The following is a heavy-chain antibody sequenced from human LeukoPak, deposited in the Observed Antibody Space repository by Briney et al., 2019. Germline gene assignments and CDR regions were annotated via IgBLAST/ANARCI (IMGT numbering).Heavy chain of an antibody. CDR3: ARDSKGGYCSSTSCSTPFDY. V-gene: IGHV4-30-2*01. Sequence: SQTLSLTCTVSGGSISSGGYYWSWIRQPPGKGLEWIGYIYHSGSTYYNTSLKSRVTISVDRSKNQFSLKLSSVTAADTAVYYCARDSKGGYCSSTSCSTPFDYWGQGTLVTVSS. J-gene: IGHJ4*02. D-gene: IGHD2-2*01. CDR2: IYHSGST. CDR1: GGSISSGGYY.